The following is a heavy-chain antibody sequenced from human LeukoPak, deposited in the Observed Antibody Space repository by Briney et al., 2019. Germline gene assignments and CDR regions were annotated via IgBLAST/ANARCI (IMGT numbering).Heavy chain of an antibody. CDR3: ARVGITMVRGYYFDY. D-gene: IGHD3-10*01. V-gene: IGHV4-31*03. CDR2: IYYSGST. J-gene: IGHJ4*02. CDR1: GGSISSGGYY. Sequence: PSQTLSLTCTVSGGSISSGGYYWSWIRQHPGKGLEWIGYIYYSGSTYYNPSLKSRVTISVDTSKNQFSLKLSSVTAADTAVYYCARVGITMVRGYYFDYWGQGTLVTVSS.